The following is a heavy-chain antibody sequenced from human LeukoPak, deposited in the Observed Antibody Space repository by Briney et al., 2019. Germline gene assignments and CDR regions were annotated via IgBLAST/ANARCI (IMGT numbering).Heavy chain of an antibody. CDR1: GFTFSSYG. Sequence: PGRSLRLSCAASGFTFSSYGMHWVRQAPGKGLEWVAVISYDGSNKYYADSVKGRFTISRDNSKNTLYLQMNSLRAEDTAVYYCARPKDSGDSVVAFDSWGQGTLVTVSS. J-gene: IGHJ4*02. CDR2: ISYDGSNK. V-gene: IGHV3-30*03. CDR3: ARPKDSGDSVVAFDS. D-gene: IGHD4-17*01.